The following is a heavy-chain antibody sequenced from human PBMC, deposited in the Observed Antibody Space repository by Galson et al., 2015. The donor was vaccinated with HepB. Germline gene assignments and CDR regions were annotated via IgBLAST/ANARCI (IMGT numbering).Heavy chain of an antibody. V-gene: IGHV3-30-3*01. CDR3: VRDLIGTFAFDV. CDR1: EFFFGAYT. CDR2: VTKNGGTQ. J-gene: IGHJ3*01. D-gene: IGHD1-26*01. Sequence: SLRLSCATSEFFFGAYTMHWVRQAPGTGLEWVAAVTKNGGTQFYADSVRGRFTISRDNSASTLSLEMSSLRVEDTALYYCVRDLIGTFAFDVWGQGTMVAVSS.